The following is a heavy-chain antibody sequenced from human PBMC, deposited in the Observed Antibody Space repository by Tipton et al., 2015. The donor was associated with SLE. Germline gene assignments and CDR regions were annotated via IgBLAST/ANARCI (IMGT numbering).Heavy chain of an antibody. D-gene: IGHD3-10*01. CDR3: ASHSYGSGSYWVC. CDR2: IYTSGST. Sequence: TLSLTCTVSGGSISSGSYYWSWIRQPAGKGLEWIGRIYTSGSTNYNPSLKSRVTISVDTSKNQFSLKLSSVTAADTAVYYCASHSYGSGSYWVCWGQGTLVTVSP. V-gene: IGHV4-61*02. J-gene: IGHJ4*02. CDR1: GGSISSGSYY.